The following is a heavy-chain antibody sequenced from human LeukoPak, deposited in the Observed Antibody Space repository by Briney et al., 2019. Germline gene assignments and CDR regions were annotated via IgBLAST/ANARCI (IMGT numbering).Heavy chain of an antibody. J-gene: IGHJ4*02. D-gene: IGHD2-21*02. CDR2: ISSSSSYI. CDR3: ARDLYCGGDCYYMAYFDY. V-gene: IGHV3-21*01. Sequence: GGSLRLSCAASGFTFSSYSMNWVRQAPGKGLEWVSSISSSSSYIYYADSVKGRFTISRDNAKNSLYLQMNSLRAEDPAVYYCARDLYCGGDCYYMAYFDYWGQGTLVTVSS. CDR1: GFTFSSYS.